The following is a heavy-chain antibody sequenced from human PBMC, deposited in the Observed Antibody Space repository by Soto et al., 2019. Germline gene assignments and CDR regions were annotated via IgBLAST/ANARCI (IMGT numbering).Heavy chain of an antibody. D-gene: IGHD2-2*02. V-gene: IGHV1-69*13. CDR1: GGTFNSDT. CDR2: IIPISDTA. J-gene: IGHJ5*02. CDR3: ATLVPAPIKLYPRLGWFDP. Sequence: ASVKVSCKASGGTFNSDTITWVRQAPGQGLEWMGGIIPISDTAHYAQSFQGRVTITADESTSTVYMELSSLRSEDTAIYYCATLVPAPIKLYPRLGWFDPCGQRTLVPVS.